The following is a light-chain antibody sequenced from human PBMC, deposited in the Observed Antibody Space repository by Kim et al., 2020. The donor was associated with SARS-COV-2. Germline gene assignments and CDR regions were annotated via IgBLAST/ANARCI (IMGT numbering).Light chain of an antibody. V-gene: IGLV3-1*01. CDR3: QAWDSGITYV. Sequence: VFPGQPASITCSGDKLGDKYVCWYQQKPGQSPVLVIYQDTKRPSGIPGRFSGSKSGNTATLTIGGTQAMDEADYYCQAWDSGITYVFGTGTKVTVL. CDR1: KLGDKY. J-gene: IGLJ1*01. CDR2: QDT.